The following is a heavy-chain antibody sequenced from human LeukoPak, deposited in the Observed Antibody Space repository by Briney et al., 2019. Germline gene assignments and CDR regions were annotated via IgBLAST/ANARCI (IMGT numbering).Heavy chain of an antibody. V-gene: IGHV4-34*01. CDR2: INHSGST. Sequence: SETLSLTCAVYGGSFSGYYWSWIRQPPGKGLEWIGEINHSGSTNYNPSLKSRVTISVDTSKNQFSLKLSSVTAADTAVYYCARGQGSSSWYGTPYYFDYWGQGTLVTVSS. CDR3: ARGQGSSSWYGTPYYFDY. D-gene: IGHD6-13*01. CDR1: GGSFSGYY. J-gene: IGHJ4*02.